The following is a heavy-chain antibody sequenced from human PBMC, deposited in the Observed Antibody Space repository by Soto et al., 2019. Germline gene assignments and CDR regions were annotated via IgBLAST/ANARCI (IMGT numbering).Heavy chain of an antibody. D-gene: IGHD3-10*01. CDR3: AFGEESPYYYYGMDV. Sequence: EVQLVESGGGLVQRGGSLRLSCAASGLTFSSYSMNWVRQAPGKGLEWVSYISSSSSTIYYADSVKGRFPISRDNAKNALYLQMHTPTPEDTAVYYCAFGEESPYYYYGMDVWGQGTTVTVSS. V-gene: IGHV3-48*01. CDR1: GLTFSSYS. J-gene: IGHJ6*02. CDR2: ISSSSSTI.